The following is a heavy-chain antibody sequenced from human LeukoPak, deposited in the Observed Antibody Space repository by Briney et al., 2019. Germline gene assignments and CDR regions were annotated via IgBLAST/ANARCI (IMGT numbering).Heavy chain of an antibody. D-gene: IGHD3-3*01. CDR3: VKEVLKGQFDFWSGYYKAGRDYYYMDV. CDR2: ISFDGSNK. V-gene: IGHV3-30*18. Sequence: PGGSLRLSCAASGFTFSYYGMSWVRQAPGKGLEWVALISFDGSNKYYGDSVKGRFTISRDNSRNTLFLQITRLRAEDTAVYYCVKEVLKGQFDFWSGYYKAGRDYYYMDVWGKGTTVTVSS. CDR1: GFTFSYYG. J-gene: IGHJ6*03.